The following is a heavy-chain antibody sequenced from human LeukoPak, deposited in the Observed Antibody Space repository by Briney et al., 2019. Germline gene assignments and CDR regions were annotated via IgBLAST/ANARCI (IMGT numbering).Heavy chain of an antibody. D-gene: IGHD6-19*01. Sequence: PSETLSLTCTVSGGSISSSRDYWGWLRQPPGKGLEWIVSIYYSGSTYYNPSLKSRVTISVNTSKNQFSLKLSSVTAADTAVYYCARHVEIAVDGPIDYWGQGTLVTVSS. CDR3: ARHVEIAVDGPIDY. CDR1: GGSISSSRDY. CDR2: IYYSGST. J-gene: IGHJ4*02. V-gene: IGHV4-39*01.